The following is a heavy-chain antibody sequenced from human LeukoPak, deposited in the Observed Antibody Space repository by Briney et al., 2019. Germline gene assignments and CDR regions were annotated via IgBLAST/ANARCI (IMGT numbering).Heavy chain of an antibody. CDR1: GFTFSSYS. CDR3: ARDTGTIFGVAVNWFDP. V-gene: IGHV3-21*01. Sequence: GGSLRLSCAAYGFTFSSYSMNWVRQAPGKGVEWVSSISSSSSYIYYADSVKGRFTISRDNAKNSLYLQMNSLRAEDTAVYYCARDTGTIFGVAVNWFDPWGQGTLVTVSS. CDR2: ISSSSSYI. D-gene: IGHD3-3*01. J-gene: IGHJ5*02.